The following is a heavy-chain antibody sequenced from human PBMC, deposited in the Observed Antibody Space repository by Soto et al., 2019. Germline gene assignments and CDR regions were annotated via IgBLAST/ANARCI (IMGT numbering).Heavy chain of an antibody. CDR3: AKIPSRGMIFGAGS. V-gene: IGHV3-23*05. J-gene: IGHJ5*02. CDR2: IDNSGDGS. D-gene: IGHD3-3*01. Sequence: EVQLLESGGGLVQPGGSLRLSCAASGFIFRNHVLNWVRQAPGKGLEWVSAIDNSGDGSLYADSVKGRFIISRDNSKDTVFLHMNNLRLEDTAFYYCAKIPSRGMIFGAGSWGQGTLVTVSS. CDR1: GFIFRNHV.